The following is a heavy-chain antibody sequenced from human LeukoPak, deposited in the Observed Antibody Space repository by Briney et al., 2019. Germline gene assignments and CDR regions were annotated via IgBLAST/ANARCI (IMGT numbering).Heavy chain of an antibody. Sequence: SETLSLTCTVSGGSISSYYWSWIRQPPGKGLEWIGYIYYSGSTNYNPSLKSRVTISVDTSKNQLSLKLSSVTAADTAVYYCARRAGAARPYYFDYWGQGTLVTVSS. D-gene: IGHD6-6*01. J-gene: IGHJ4*02. V-gene: IGHV4-59*01. CDR1: GGSISSYY. CDR3: ARRAGAARPYYFDY. CDR2: IYYSGST.